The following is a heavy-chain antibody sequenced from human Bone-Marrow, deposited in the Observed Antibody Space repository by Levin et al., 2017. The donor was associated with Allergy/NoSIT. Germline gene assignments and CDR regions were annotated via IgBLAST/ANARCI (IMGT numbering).Heavy chain of an antibody. J-gene: IGHJ6*02. CDR3: ARDPTGKPFSSSWLYYGMDV. Sequence: SCAASGFTFSSYAMHWVRQAPGKGLEWVAVISYDGSNKYYADSVKGRFTISRDNSKNTLYLQMNSLRAEDTAVYYCARDPTGKPFSSSWLYYGMDVWGQGTTVTVSS. D-gene: IGHD6-13*01. CDR1: GFTFSSYA. CDR2: ISYDGSNK. V-gene: IGHV3-30*04.